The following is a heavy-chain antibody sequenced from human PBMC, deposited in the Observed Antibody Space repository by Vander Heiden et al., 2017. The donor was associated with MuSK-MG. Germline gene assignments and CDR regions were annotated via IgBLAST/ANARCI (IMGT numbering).Heavy chain of an antibody. D-gene: IGHD2-8*01. V-gene: IGHV4-38-2*02. CDR2: INHSGTT. CDR1: GNSIKTGYH. Sequence: QVQLRESGPGLVRPSETLSPTCSGSGNSIKTGYHWDGVRQSQGKRPEWIGSINHSGTTSYNPSLKSRVTIYPDMSKNQCSLKRTAVTAADTAVYDGARDHAMEYWGQGILVTVSS. J-gene: IGHJ4*02. CDR3: ARDHAMEY.